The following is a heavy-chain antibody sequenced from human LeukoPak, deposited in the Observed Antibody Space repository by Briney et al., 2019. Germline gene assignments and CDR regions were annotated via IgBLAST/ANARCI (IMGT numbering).Heavy chain of an antibody. Sequence: PGGSLRLSCAASGFTFSSYWMSWVRQAPGKGLEWVANIKQDGSEKYYVDSVKGRFTISRDNAKNSLYLQMNSLRAEDTAVYYCARGSLNRDYYYYYMDVWGKGTTVTVSS. V-gene: IGHV3-7*01. CDR3: ARGSLNRDYYYYYMDV. CDR1: GFTFSSYW. CDR2: IKQDGSEK. J-gene: IGHJ6*03. D-gene: IGHD1-14*01.